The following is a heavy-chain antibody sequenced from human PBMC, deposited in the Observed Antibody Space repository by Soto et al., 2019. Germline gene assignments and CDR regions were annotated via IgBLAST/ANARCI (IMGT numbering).Heavy chain of an antibody. Sequence: QVQLVQSGAELRKPGSSVQVSCKASGGTFYTYTFSWVRQAPGQGLEWMGSITPIYPTTNYAERFQGRLTSAMDGHTRTYHMDLTSLTSEDTAVYYCARIPRYSFPTSDDLDSWGQGTLVTGSS. CDR3: ARIPRYSFPTSDDLDS. CDR2: ITPIYPTT. V-gene: IGHV1-69*05. J-gene: IGHJ4*02. CDR1: GGTFYTYT. D-gene: IGHD5-18*01.